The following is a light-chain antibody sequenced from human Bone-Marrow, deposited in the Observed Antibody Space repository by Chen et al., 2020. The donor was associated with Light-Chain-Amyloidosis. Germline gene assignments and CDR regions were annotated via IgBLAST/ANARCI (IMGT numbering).Light chain of an antibody. CDR1: QTISSYY. CDR3: QQYGTSPLT. J-gene: IGKJ4*01. CDR2: GSS. V-gene: IGKV3-20*01. Sequence: EIVLTQSPGTLSLSPGEGANLSCRASQTISSYYLTWSQQKFGQAPRLLIYGSSSGANGIPDRFSGSGSGTDFTLTIDRLGPEDFAMYYCQQYGTSPLTFGGGTKVEIK.